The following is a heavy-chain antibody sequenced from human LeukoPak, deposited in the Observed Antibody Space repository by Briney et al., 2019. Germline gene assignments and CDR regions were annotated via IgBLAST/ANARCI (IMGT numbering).Heavy chain of an antibody. V-gene: IGHV3-48*02. D-gene: IGHD2-15*01. J-gene: IGHJ4*02. Sequence: GGSLRLSCAASGFTFSSYSMNWVRQATGKALEWVSFISTGSLTIYYADSVKGRFTISRDDARNSLYLQMNRLRDEDTAVYYCARQVAATDFDFWGQGTLVTVSS. CDR2: ISTGSLTI. CDR3: ARQVAATDFDF. CDR1: GFTFSSYS.